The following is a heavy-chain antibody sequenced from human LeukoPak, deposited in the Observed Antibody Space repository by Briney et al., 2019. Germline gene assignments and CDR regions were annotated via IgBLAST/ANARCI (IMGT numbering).Heavy chain of an antibody. Sequence: ASETLSLTCSVSSGSISDYYWSWIRQPPGKGLEWIGYIYYSGSTNYNPSLKSRVTILVDMSKNQFSLKMSSVTAADTAVYYCARGSSLYYYYMDVWGKGTTVTVSS. CDR3: ARGSSLYYYYMDV. V-gene: IGHV4-59*01. CDR1: SGSISDYY. J-gene: IGHJ6*03. CDR2: IYYSGST.